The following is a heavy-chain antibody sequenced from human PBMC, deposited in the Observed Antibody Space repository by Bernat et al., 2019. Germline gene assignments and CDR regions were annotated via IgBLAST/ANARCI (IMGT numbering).Heavy chain of an antibody. J-gene: IGHJ6*02. V-gene: IGHV3-48*01. Sequence: EVQLVESGGGLVQPGGSLRLSCAASGFTFSSYSMNWVRQAPGKGLEWVSYISSRSSTIYYADSVKGRFTISRDNAKNSLYLQMNSLRAEDTAVYYCARDSCSGGSCPIYYYGMDVWGQGTTVTVSS. CDR3: ARDSCSGGSCPIYYYGMDV. CDR1: GFTFSSYS. D-gene: IGHD2-15*01. CDR2: ISSRSSTI.